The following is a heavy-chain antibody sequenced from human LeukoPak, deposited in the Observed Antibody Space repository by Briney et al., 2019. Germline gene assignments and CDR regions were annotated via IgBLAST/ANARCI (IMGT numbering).Heavy chain of an antibody. J-gene: IGHJ6*02. Sequence: GGSLRLSCAASGFTFSSYGMHWVRQAPGKGLEWVAVIPYDGSNKYYADSVKGRFTISRDNSKNTLYLQMNSLRAEDTAVYYCAKDGYCTNGVCYYCYYYGMDVWGQGTTVTVSS. D-gene: IGHD2-8*01. CDR1: GFTFSSYG. CDR3: AKDGYCTNGVCYYCYYYGMDV. CDR2: IPYDGSNK. V-gene: IGHV3-30*18.